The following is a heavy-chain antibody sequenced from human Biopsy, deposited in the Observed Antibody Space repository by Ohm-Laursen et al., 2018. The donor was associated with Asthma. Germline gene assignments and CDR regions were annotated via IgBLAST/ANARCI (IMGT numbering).Heavy chain of an antibody. CDR1: GGTFSNFA. CDR3: ARCQVGYSSGWSLLLKKIYYSGMDV. Sequence: SVKVSCKPPGGTFSNFAISWVRQAPGQGLEWLGGIMTVFGTTNYAQKFQGRVTITADESTSTAYMGVTSLRSEDTAIYYCARCQVGYSSGWSLLLKKIYYSGMDVWGQGTAVTVSS. J-gene: IGHJ6*02. D-gene: IGHD6-19*01. CDR2: IMTVFGTT. V-gene: IGHV1-69*13.